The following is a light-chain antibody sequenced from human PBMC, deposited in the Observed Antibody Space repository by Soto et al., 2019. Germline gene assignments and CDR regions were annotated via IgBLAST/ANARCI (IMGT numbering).Light chain of an antibody. CDR3: KQYGVSPT. Sequence: EIVLTQSPGTLSLFPGEIATVSCTASQSLNFNFLGWYQKKSGQAPRLLIYDASTRATGIHDRFSGSGSGIEFTLTIRRLEPEDSAVYYCKQYGVSPTCGGGTKVDIK. CDR2: DAS. V-gene: IGKV3-20*01. J-gene: IGKJ4*01. CDR1: QSLNFNF.